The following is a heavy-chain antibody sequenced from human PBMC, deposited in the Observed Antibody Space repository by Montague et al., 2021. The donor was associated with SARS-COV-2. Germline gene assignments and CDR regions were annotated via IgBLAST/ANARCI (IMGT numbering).Heavy chain of an antibody. CDR1: GFTFSSYW. Sequence: SLRLSCAASGFTFSSYWMSWVRQTPGKGLEWVANIKPDGGEKHYVDSVKGRFTISRDNAKNSLNPQMDSLRAEDTALYYRARDSRIVGATGGMDVWGQGTTVIVSS. J-gene: IGHJ6*02. D-gene: IGHD1-26*01. V-gene: IGHV3-7*03. CDR2: IKPDGGEK. CDR3: ARDSRIVGATGGMDV.